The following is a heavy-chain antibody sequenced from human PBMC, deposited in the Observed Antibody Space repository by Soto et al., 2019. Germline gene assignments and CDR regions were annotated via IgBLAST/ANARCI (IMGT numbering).Heavy chain of an antibody. CDR1: GFIVSNNY. CDR3: VRDRGWSYWVDP. V-gene: IGHV3-53*01. CDR2: LYSGGTT. D-gene: IGHD6-19*01. J-gene: IGHJ5*02. Sequence: VGSLRLSCAASGFIVSNNYMSWVRQAPGKGLEWVSILYSGGTTYYADSVKGRITFSRDNSENTVFLQMNNLRVEDTPVYYCVRDRGWSYWVDPWGQGTLVTVSS.